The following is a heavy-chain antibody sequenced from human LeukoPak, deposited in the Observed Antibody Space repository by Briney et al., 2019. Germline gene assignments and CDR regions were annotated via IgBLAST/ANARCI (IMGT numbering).Heavy chain of an antibody. D-gene: IGHD4-17*01. CDR1: GGSFSDSY. V-gene: IGHV4-34*01. CDR2: VTHDGRI. Sequence: SETLSLTCAVHGGSFSDSYWNWIRQPPGKGLEWIGEVTHDGRINYNPSLRGRVTISVDTSMNQFSLRLTSVTAADTAVYYCATIYGDFSEFDSWAQGILVTVSS. CDR3: ATIYGDFSEFDS. J-gene: IGHJ4*02.